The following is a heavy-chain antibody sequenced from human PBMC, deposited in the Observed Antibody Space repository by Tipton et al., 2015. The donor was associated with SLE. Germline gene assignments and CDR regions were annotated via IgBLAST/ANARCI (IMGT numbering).Heavy chain of an antibody. D-gene: IGHD5-18*01. V-gene: IGHV4-61*01. CDR3: ARDGDSWIQLWLGENWFDP. CDR1: GGSVSSGSYY. J-gene: IGHJ5*02. CDR2: IYYSGST. Sequence: TLSLTCTVSGGSVSSGSYYWSWIRQPPGKGLEWIGYIYYSGSTNYNPSLKSRVTISVDTSKNQFSLKLSSVTAADTAVYYCARDGDSWIQLWLGENWFDPWGQGTLVTVSS.